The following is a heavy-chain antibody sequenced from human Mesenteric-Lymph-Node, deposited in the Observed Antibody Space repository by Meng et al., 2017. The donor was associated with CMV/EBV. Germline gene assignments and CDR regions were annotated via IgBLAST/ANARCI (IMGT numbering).Heavy chain of an antibody. J-gene: IGHJ4*02. CDR2: ISTYNGNT. CDR3: ARVPGGSDYFDY. Sequence: CKASLYTFTRYVISWVRQAPGQGLEWMGWISTYNGNTHYAQKLQGRVTMTTDTSTNTVYMELRSLRSDDTAVYYCARVPGGSDYFDYWGQGTLVTVSS. V-gene: IGHV1-18*01. CDR1: LYTFTRYV. D-gene: IGHD6-19*01.